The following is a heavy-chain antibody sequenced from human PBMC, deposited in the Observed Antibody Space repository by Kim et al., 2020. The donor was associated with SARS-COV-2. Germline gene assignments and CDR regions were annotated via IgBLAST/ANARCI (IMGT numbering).Heavy chain of an antibody. J-gene: IGHJ4*02. Sequence: TPNYAQKFQGRLTITADEGTSTAYMDLTSLTSGDTAVYYCAREWAGDFDYWGQGTLVTVSS. CDR3: AREWAGDFDY. CDR2: TP. D-gene: IGHD6-19*01. V-gene: IGHV1-69*01.